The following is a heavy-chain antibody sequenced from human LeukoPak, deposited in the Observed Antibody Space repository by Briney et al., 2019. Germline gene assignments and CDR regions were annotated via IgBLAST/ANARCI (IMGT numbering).Heavy chain of an antibody. CDR3: ARGRRYGPGVFYFDY. V-gene: IGHV1-46*01. CDR1: GYTFTSYY. Sequence: GASVKVSCKASGYTFTSYYMHWVRQAPGQGLEWMGIINPSGGSTSYAQKFQGRVTMTRDTSTSTVYMELSNLRSEDTAVYYCARGRRYGPGVFYFDYWGQGTLVTVSS. D-gene: IGHD4-17*01. J-gene: IGHJ4*02. CDR2: INPSGGST.